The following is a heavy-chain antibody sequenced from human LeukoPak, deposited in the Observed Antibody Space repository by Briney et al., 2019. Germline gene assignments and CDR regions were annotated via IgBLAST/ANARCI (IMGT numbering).Heavy chain of an antibody. Sequence: GGSLRLSCAASGFTFTSYWMHWVRQAPGKGLVWVSRISTEGSSTIYADSVKGRFTISRDNAKNTLYLQMNSLRAEDTAVYYCARDSYNNVDYWGQGTLVTVSS. V-gene: IGHV3-74*01. CDR1: GFTFTSYW. J-gene: IGHJ4*02. CDR3: ARDSYNNVDY. CDR2: ISTEGSST. D-gene: IGHD5-24*01.